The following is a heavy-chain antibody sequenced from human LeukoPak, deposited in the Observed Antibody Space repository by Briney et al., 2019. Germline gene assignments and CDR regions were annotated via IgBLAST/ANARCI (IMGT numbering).Heavy chain of an antibody. J-gene: IGHJ4*02. CDR1: GGSISSSSYY. D-gene: IGHD6-13*01. Sequence: PSETLSLTCTVSGGSISSSSYYWGWIRQPPGKGLEWIGSIYYSGSTYYNPSLKSRVTISVDTSKNQFSLKLSSVTAADTAVYYCARGPGSSWYGRSELDYWGQGTLVTVSS. CDR3: ARGPGSSWYGRSELDY. V-gene: IGHV4-39*01. CDR2: IYYSGST.